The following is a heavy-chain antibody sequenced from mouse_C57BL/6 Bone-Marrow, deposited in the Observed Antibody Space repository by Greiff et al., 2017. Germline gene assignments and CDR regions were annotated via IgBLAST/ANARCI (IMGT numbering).Heavy chain of an antibody. Sequence: SGPELVKPGASVKISCKASGYSFTDYNMNWVKQSNGKSLEWIGVINPNYGTTSYNQKFKGKATLTVDQSSSTAYMQLNSLTSEDSAVYYCARIFFITTVVATGYFDVWGTGTTVTVSS. CDR2: INPNYGTT. D-gene: IGHD1-1*01. J-gene: IGHJ1*03. CDR1: GYSFTDYN. V-gene: IGHV1-39*01. CDR3: ARIFFITTVVATGYFDV.